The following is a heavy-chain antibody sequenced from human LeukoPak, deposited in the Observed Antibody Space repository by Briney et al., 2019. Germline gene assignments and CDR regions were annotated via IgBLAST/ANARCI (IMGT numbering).Heavy chain of an antibody. CDR1: GYTFRGYY. Sequence: GASVKVSCKASGYTFRGYYMHWVRQAPGQGLEWMGRINPNSGGTNYAQKFQGRVTMTRDTSISTAYMELIRLTSDDTAVYYCARGLDLGGYCSSTSCRYFDYWGQGTLVTVSS. D-gene: IGHD2-2*03. J-gene: IGHJ4*02. CDR2: INPNSGGT. V-gene: IGHV1-2*06. CDR3: ARGLDLGGYCSSTSCRYFDY.